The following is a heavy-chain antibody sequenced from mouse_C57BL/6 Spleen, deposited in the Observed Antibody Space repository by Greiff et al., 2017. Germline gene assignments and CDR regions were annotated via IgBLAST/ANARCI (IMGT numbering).Heavy chain of an antibody. V-gene: IGHV1-22*01. CDR2: INPNNGGT. D-gene: IGHD1-1*01. CDR1: GYTFTDYN. CDR3: ASSGITTVFDD. Sequence: EVQLQESGPELVKPGASVKMSCKASGYTFTDYNMHWVKQSHGKSLGWIGYINPNNGGTSYNQKFKGKATVTVNKSSSTAYMELRSLTSEDAAVYYCASSGITTVFDDWGQGTTLTVSS. J-gene: IGHJ2*01.